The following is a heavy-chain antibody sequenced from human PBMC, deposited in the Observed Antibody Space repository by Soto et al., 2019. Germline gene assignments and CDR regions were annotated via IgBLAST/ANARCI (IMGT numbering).Heavy chain of an antibody. CDR2: ISGSNGDT. CDR3: GRGGLAVSGTYDY. D-gene: IGHD6-19*01. V-gene: IGHV1-18*01. J-gene: IGHJ4*02. Sequence: QVQLVQSGAEVKESGASVKVSCKASGYTFTNYGVAWVRRAPGQGLEWMGWISGSNGDTKYAQNLQNRVSMTTDTSTNTAYMEQRSLRPDDTAIYFCGRGGLAVSGTYDYWGQGTLVTVSS. CDR1: GYTFTNYG.